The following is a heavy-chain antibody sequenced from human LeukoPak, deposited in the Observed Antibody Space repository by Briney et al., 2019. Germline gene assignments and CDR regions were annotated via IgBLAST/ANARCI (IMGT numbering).Heavy chain of an antibody. CDR2: ISSSSSTI. Sequence: GGSLRLSCAASGFTFSSYSMNWVRQAPGKGLEWVSYISSSSSTIYYADSVKGRFTISRDNAKNSLYLQMNSLRAEDTAVYYCAREGPELTYYYYYYMDVWGKGTTVTVSS. D-gene: IGHD1-7*01. CDR3: AREGPELTYYYYYYMDV. J-gene: IGHJ6*03. V-gene: IGHV3-48*04. CDR1: GFTFSSYS.